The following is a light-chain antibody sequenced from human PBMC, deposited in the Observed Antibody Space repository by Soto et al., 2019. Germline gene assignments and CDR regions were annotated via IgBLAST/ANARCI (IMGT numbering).Light chain of an antibody. CDR2: GAS. CDR1: QSVSSSY. J-gene: IGKJ1*01. CDR3: QQYHTSPLT. V-gene: IGKV3-20*01. Sequence: EIVLTQSPGTLSLSPGERATLSCRASQSVSSSYIAWYQQKRGQAPRRLIYGASIRATGIPDRFSGSGSGTDFTLTISRLEPEDFALYYCQQYHTSPLTCGQGTKVDIK.